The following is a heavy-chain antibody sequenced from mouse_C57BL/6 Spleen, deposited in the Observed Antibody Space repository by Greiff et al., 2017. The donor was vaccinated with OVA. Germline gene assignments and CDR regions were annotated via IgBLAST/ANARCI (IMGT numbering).Heavy chain of an antibody. CDR2: IHPNSGST. V-gene: IGHV1-64*01. CDR1: GYTFTSYW. J-gene: IGHJ1*03. CDR3: ARTRLSWYFDV. Sequence: QVQLKQSGAELVKPGASVKLSCKASGYTFTSYWMHWVKQRPGQGLEWIGMIHPNSGSTNYNEKFKSKATLTVDKSSSTAYMQLSSLTSEDSAVDYCARTRLSWYFDVWGTGTTVTVSS.